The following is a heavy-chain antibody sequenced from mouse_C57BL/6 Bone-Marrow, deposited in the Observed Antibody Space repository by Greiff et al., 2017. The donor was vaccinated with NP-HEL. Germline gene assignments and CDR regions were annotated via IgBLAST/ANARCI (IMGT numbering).Heavy chain of an antibody. Sequence: QVQLQQPGAELVKPGASVKMSCKASGYTFTSYTMHWVKQRPGQGLEWIGYINPSSGYTKYNQKFKDKATLTADKSSSTAYMQLSSLTSEDSAVYYCARGDYGSPHYAMDYWGKGTSVTVSS. J-gene: IGHJ4*01. CDR3: ARGDYGSPHYAMDY. CDR1: GYTFTSYT. D-gene: IGHD1-1*01. CDR2: INPSSGYT. V-gene: IGHV1S26*01.